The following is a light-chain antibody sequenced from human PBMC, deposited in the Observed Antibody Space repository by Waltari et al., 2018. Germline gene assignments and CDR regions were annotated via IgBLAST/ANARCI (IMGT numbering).Light chain of an antibody. Sequence: QSALTQPASVSGSPGQSIAISCTGTSSEVGAYNYVSWYQQHPGKAPKFIIYDVSKRPSGISSRFSGSKSDNTASLTISGLQAEDEADYFCYSFAGYTTFYVFGSGTKVTVL. CDR2: DVS. CDR1: SSEVGAYNY. CDR3: YSFAGYTTFYV. J-gene: IGLJ1*01. V-gene: IGLV2-23*02.